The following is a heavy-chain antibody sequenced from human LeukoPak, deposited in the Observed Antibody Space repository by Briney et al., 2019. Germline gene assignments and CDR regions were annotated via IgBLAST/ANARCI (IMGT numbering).Heavy chain of an antibody. D-gene: IGHD5-12*01. CDR2: IIPIFGTA. CDR3: ARTYSGYDVDYHYYHYMDV. Sequence: SVKVSCKASGGTFSSYAISWVRQAPGQGLEWMGGIIPIFGTANYAQKFQGRVTITADKSTSTAYMELSSLRSGDTAVYYCARTYSGYDVDYHYYHYMDVWGKGTTVTVSS. CDR1: GGTFSSYA. V-gene: IGHV1-69*06. J-gene: IGHJ6*03.